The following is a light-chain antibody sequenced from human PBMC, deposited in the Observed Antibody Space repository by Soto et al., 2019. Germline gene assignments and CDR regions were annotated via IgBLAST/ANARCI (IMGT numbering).Light chain of an antibody. CDR1: SSDVGGYDF. V-gene: IGLV2-8*01. Sequence: QSALTQPASVSGSPGQSITISCTGTSSDVGGYDFVSWYQQHPGKAPKLMIYEVIKRPSGVPDRFSGSRSGNTASLTVSGLQAEDEADYYCSSYTGTNNLYVFGTGTKVTVL. CDR3: SSYTGTNNLYV. J-gene: IGLJ1*01. CDR2: EVI.